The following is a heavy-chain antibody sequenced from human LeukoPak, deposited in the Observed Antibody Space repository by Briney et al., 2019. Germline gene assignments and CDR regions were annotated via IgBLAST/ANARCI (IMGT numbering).Heavy chain of an antibody. J-gene: IGHJ4*02. Sequence: GRSLRLSCAASGFTFSSYGMHWVRQAPGKGLEWVAVIWYDGSNKYYADSVKGRFTISRDNSKNMVYLQMNSLRADDTAVYYCAKSVVVITFRFDGWGQGALVTVSS. CDR3: AKSVVVITFRFDG. CDR2: IWYDGSNK. D-gene: IGHD2-15*01. CDR1: GFTFSSYG. V-gene: IGHV3-33*06.